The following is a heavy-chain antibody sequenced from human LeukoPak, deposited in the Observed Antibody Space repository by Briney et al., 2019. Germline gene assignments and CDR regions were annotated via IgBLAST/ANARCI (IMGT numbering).Heavy chain of an antibody. CDR3: ARPLYSSTPPEH. V-gene: IGHV1-3*01. CDR2: INAGNGNT. CDR1: GYTFTTYA. Sequence: GPVKVSCKASGYTFTTYAMHWVRQAPGQRLEWMGWINAGNGNTKYSQKFQGRVTITRDTSASTAYMELSSLRSEDTAVYYCARPLYSSTPPEHWGQGTLVTVSS. J-gene: IGHJ1*01. D-gene: IGHD6-13*01.